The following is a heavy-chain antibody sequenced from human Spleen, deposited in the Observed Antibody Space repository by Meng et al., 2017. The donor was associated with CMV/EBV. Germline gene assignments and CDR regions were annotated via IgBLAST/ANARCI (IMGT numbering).Heavy chain of an antibody. CDR1: GGSFRGYY. J-gene: IGHJ4*02. CDR2: INHSGST. V-gene: IGHV4-34*01. Sequence: VEQWGAGLLKPSETLSLTCAGYGGSFRGYYWGWIRQPPGKGLEWIGEINHSGSTNYNPSLKSRVTISVDTSKNQFSLKLSSVTAADTAVYYCARGRHSVCSGGSCYSSGVDYWGQGTLVTVSS. CDR3: ARGRHSVCSGGSCYSSGVDY. D-gene: IGHD2-15*01.